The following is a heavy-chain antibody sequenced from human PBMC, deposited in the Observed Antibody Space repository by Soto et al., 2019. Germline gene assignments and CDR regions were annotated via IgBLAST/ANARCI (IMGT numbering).Heavy chain of an antibody. Sequence: QVQLVQSGAEVKKPGSSVKVSCKASGGTFSSYAISWVRQAPGQGLEWMGGIIPIFGTANYAQKFQGRVTIAADESTSTAYMELSSLRSEDTAVYYGARERGDYGGYYYYGMDVWGQGTTVTVSS. D-gene: IGHD4-17*01. CDR1: GGTFSSYA. CDR3: ARERGDYGGYYYYGMDV. CDR2: IIPIFGTA. V-gene: IGHV1-69*12. J-gene: IGHJ6*02.